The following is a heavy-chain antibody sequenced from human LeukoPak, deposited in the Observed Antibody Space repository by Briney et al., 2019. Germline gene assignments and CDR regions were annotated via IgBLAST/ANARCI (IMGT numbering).Heavy chain of an antibody. CDR2: IIPILGIA. J-gene: IGHJ5*02. V-gene: IGHV1-69*04. D-gene: IGHD3-9*01. CDR1: GGTFSSYA. Sequence: SVKVSCKASGGTFSSYAISWVRQAPGQGLEWMGRIIPILGIANYAQKFQGRVTITADKSTSTAYMELSSLRSEDTAVYYCASENDYDILTGYGGSWFDPWGQGTLVTVSS. CDR3: ASENDYDILTGYGGSWFDP.